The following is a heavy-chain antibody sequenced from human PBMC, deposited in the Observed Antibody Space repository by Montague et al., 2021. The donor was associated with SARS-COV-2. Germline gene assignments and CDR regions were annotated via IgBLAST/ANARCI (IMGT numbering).Heavy chain of an antibody. CDR3: ARNLGSGWAFFDY. J-gene: IGHJ4*02. Sequence: SLRLSCAASGFTFSSYSMNWVRQAPGNGLEWVSSISSSSSYIYYADSVKGRFTISRDNAKNSLYLQMNSLRAEDTAVYYCARNLGSGWAFFDYWGQGTLVTVSS. CDR2: ISSSSSYI. D-gene: IGHD6-19*01. V-gene: IGHV3-21*01. CDR1: GFTFSSYS.